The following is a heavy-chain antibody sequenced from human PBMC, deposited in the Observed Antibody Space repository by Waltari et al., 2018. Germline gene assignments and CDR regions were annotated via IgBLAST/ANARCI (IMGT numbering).Heavy chain of an antibody. D-gene: IGHD3-22*01. V-gene: IGHV2-70*04. Sequence: QVTLKESGPALVKPTQTLTLTCTFSGFSLSTSGMRVSWIRQPPGKALEWLARIDWDDDKFYSTSLKTRLTISKDTSKNQVVLTMTNMDPVDTATYYCARTTYYYDSSGYHFDYWGQGTLVTVSS. CDR2: IDWDDDK. CDR3: ARTTYYYDSSGYHFDY. CDR1: GFSLSTSGMR. J-gene: IGHJ4*02.